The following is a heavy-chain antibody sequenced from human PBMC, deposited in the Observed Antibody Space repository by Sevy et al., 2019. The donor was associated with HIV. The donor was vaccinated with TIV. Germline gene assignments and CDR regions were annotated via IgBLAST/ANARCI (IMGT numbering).Heavy chain of an antibody. J-gene: IGHJ2*01. D-gene: IGHD2-21*01. CDR3: CTVMRRVGDPRFWFVDL. Sequence: GGSLRLSCAVSGFTFHNAWMNWVRQTPGKGLEWVGRVKSKTNGGTTDDAAPVKGRFTILIADSNDKLYLQMDSLKNEDTAVYYGCTVMRRVGDPRFWFVDLWGRGTLVTVSS. CDR2: VKSKTNGGTT. CDR1: GFTFHNAW. V-gene: IGHV3-15*07.